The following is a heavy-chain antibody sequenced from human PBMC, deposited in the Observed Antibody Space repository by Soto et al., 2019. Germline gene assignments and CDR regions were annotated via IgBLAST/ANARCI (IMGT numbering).Heavy chain of an antibody. D-gene: IGHD3-3*01. CDR2: INSRSTNI. J-gene: IGHJ4*02. CDR3: AGPYESLDFRFVH. V-gene: IGHV3-48*02. CDR1: GFIFSTYS. Sequence: PGGSLRLSCATYGFIFSTYSINWLRQAPGRGLEWISYINSRSTNIYYADSVKGRFTISRDNAKNSLHLQLNNLRDDDTAVYYCAGPYESLDFRFVHWGRGTLVTVSS.